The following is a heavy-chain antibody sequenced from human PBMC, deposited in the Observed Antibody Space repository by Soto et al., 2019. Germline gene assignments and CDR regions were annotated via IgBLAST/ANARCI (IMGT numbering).Heavy chain of an antibody. J-gene: IGHJ6*02. Sequence: LRLSCAASGFTFSSYAMHWVRQAPGKRLEWVAVISYDESNKYYADSVKGRFTISRDNSKNTLYLQMNSLRAEDTAVYYCASGCGGDCSPPYYYYGMDVWGQGTTVTVSS. V-gene: IGHV3-30-3*01. CDR3: ASGCGGDCSPPYYYYGMDV. CDR2: ISYDESNK. D-gene: IGHD2-21*02. CDR1: GFTFSSYA.